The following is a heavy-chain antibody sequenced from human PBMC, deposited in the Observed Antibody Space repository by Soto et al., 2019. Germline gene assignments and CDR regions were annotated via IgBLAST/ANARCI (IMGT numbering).Heavy chain of an antibody. J-gene: IGHJ6*02. Sequence: PSETLSLTCTVSGGSISSGDYYWSWIRQPPGKGLEWIGYIYYSGSTYYNPSLKSRVTISVDTSKNQFSLKLSSVTAADTAVYYCARDLFARPGIAVHGMDVWGQGTKVTVSS. D-gene: IGHD6-13*01. CDR2: IYYSGST. V-gene: IGHV4-30-4*01. CDR3: ARDLFARPGIAVHGMDV. CDR1: GGSISSGDYY.